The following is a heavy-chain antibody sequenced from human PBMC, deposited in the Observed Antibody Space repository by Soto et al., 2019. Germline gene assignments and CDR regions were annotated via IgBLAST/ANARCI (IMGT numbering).Heavy chain of an antibody. CDR2: ISSSSSYT. J-gene: IGHJ6*02. CDR3: AKDSGSSWYYYGMDV. CDR1: GFTFSDYY. V-gene: IGHV3-11*05. D-gene: IGHD6-13*01. Sequence: GGSLRLSCAASGFTFSDYYMSWIRQAPGKGLEWVSYISSSSSYTYYADSVKGRFTISRDNSKNTLYLQMNSLRAEDTAVYYCAKDSGSSWYYYGMDVWGQGTTVTVSS.